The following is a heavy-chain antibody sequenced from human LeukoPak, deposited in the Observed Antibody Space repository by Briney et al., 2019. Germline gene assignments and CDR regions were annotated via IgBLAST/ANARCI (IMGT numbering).Heavy chain of an antibody. CDR1: GFSFTNYW. CDR2: IYPGDSDT. V-gene: IGHV5-51*01. D-gene: IGHD2-15*01. J-gene: IGHJ3*02. CDR3: TRHVVGAADAFDI. Sequence: GESLKISCTASGFSFTNYWIGWVRQLPGKGLEWMGIIYPGDSDTRYSPSFQGQVTISVDKSVSSAYLHWSSLRASDTAMYYCTRHVVGAADAFDIWGLGTLVTVSS.